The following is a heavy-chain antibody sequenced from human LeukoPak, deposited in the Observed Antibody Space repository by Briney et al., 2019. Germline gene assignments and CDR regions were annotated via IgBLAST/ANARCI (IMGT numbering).Heavy chain of an antibody. V-gene: IGHV3-48*02. CDR2: ISSSGTTK. J-gene: IGHJ6*02. CDR1: GFTFSSYS. CDR3: VNPGWYYDSSGYSYYYGMDV. D-gene: IGHD3-22*01. Sequence: GGSLRLSCAASGFTFSSYSMNWVRQAPGKGLEWVSYISSSGTTKYYADSVKGRFTISRDNAKNSLYLQMNSLRDEDTAVYYCVNPGWYYDSSGYSYYYGMDVWGQGTTVTVSS.